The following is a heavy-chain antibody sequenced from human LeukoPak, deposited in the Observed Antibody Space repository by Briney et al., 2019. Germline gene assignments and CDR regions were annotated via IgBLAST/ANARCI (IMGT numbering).Heavy chain of an antibody. D-gene: IGHD4-17*01. CDR2: IYSAGRT. Sequence: GGSLRLSCAASAFTVNNNYMSWVRQAPGKGLEWVSTIYSAGRTNYADSVKGRFTISRDNSKNTMYLQMNSLRAEDTAVYYCAGGLRPGLIDYWGQGTLVTVSS. CDR1: AFTVNNNY. CDR3: AGGLRPGLIDY. J-gene: IGHJ4*02. V-gene: IGHV3-53*01.